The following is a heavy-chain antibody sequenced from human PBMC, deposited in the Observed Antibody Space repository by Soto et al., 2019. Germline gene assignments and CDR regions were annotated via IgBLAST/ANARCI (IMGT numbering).Heavy chain of an antibody. V-gene: IGHV3-30*18. CDR3: AKVQNGVTIFGVVIPADYYYGMDV. Sequence: LRLSCAASGFTFSSYGMHWVRQAPGKGLEWVAVISYDGSNKYYADSVKGRFTIPRDNSKNTLYLQMNSLRAEDTAVYYCAKVQNGVTIFGVVIPADYYYGMDVWGQGTTVTVSS. D-gene: IGHD3-3*01. J-gene: IGHJ6*02. CDR2: ISYDGSNK. CDR1: GFTFSSYG.